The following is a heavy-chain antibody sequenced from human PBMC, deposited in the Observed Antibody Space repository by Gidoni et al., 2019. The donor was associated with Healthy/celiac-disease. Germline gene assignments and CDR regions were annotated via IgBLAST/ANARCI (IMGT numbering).Heavy chain of an antibody. J-gene: IGHJ6*02. V-gene: IGHV3-49*03. D-gene: IGHD5-12*01. Sequence: EVQLVESGGGLVQPGRSLRLSCTASGFTFGDYAMRWFRQAPGKGLEWVGFIRSKAYGGTTEYAASVKGRFTISRDDSKSIAYLQMNSLKTEDTAVYYCTRVLIVATNQNYYYYGMDVWGQGTTVTVSS. CDR2: IRSKAYGGTT. CDR3: TRVLIVATNQNYYYYGMDV. CDR1: GFTFGDYA.